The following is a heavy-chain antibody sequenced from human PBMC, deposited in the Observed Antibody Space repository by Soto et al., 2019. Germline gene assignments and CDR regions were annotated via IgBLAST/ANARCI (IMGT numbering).Heavy chain of an antibody. CDR3: ARDSSGVAFDI. D-gene: IGHD6-19*01. J-gene: IGHJ3*02. CDR2: IWYDGSNK. V-gene: IGHV3-33*01. CDR1: GFTFSSYG. Sequence: QVQLVESGGGVVQPGRSLRLSCAASGFTFSSYGMHWVRQAPGKGLEWVAVIWYDGSNKYYADSVKGRFTISRDNSKKTMYLQMNSLRAEDTAVYYCARDSSGVAFDIWGQGTMVTVSS.